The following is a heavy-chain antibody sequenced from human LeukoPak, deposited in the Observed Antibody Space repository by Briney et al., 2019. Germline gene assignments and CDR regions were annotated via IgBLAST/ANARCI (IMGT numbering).Heavy chain of an antibody. V-gene: IGHV3-21*01. J-gene: IGHJ4*02. CDR3: ARDHDYAFDY. D-gene: IGHD5-12*01. CDR1: GFTFSSYS. CDR2: ISSSSSYI. Sequence: PGGSLRLSCAASGFTFSSYSMNWVRQAPGKGLEWVSSISSSSSYIYYADSVKGRFTISRDNAKNSLYLQMDSLTAEDTAVYSCARDHDYAFDYWGQGSLVTVPS.